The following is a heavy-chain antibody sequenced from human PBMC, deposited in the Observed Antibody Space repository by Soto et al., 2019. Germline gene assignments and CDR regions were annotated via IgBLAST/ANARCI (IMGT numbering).Heavy chain of an antibody. CDR3: ARLPAGSYSSDWYYFDY. Sequence: GSLRLSCAASGFTVSSNYMSWVRQAPGKGPEWVSVIYSGGDTYYADSVEGRFTISRDNSKNTLYLQMNSLTAEDTAVYYCARLPAGSYSSDWYYFDYWGQGTLVTVSS. D-gene: IGHD6-19*01. CDR1: GFTVSSNY. CDR2: IYSGGDT. V-gene: IGHV3-53*01. J-gene: IGHJ4*02.